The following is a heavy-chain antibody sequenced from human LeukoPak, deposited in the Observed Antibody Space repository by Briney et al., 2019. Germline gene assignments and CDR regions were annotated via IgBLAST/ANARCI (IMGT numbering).Heavy chain of an antibody. Sequence: GGSLRLSCAAATFTFSGSAMHWVRQASGKGLEWLGRIRSKAGSYATAYAESVKGRFTVSRDDSKNTAYLQMNSLKTEDTAVYYCTRSGSGWYYDYWGQGTLVTVSS. CDR2: IRSKAGSYAT. J-gene: IGHJ4*02. CDR1: TFTFSGSA. CDR3: TRSGSGWYYDY. D-gene: IGHD6-19*01. V-gene: IGHV3-73*01.